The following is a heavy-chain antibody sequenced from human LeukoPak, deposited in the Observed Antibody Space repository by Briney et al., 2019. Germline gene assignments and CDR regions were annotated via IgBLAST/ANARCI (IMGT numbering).Heavy chain of an antibody. J-gene: IGHJ5*02. CDR1: GGSFSGYY. D-gene: IGHD3-10*01. CDR2: IYHSGST. Sequence: SETLSLTCAVYGGSFSGYYWSWIRQPPGKGLEWIGSIYHSGSTYYNPSLKSRVTISVDTSKNQFSLKLSSVTAADTAVYYCARGTNVLLWFGEPKDNWFDPWGQGTLVTVSS. V-gene: IGHV4-34*01. CDR3: ARGTNVLLWFGEPKDNWFDP.